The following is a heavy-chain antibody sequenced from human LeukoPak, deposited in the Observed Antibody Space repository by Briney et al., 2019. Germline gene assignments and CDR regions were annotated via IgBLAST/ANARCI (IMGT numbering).Heavy chain of an antibody. Sequence: KPGGSLRLSCAASGFTFSSYSMNWVRQAPGKGLEWVSSISSSSSYIYYADSVKGRFTISRDNAKNSLYLQMNSLRAEDTAVYYCARVALSTGTFKKGDYWGQGTLVTVSS. D-gene: IGHD3-10*01. CDR1: GFTFSSYS. J-gene: IGHJ4*02. CDR3: ARVALSTGTFKKGDY. CDR2: ISSSSSYI. V-gene: IGHV3-21*01.